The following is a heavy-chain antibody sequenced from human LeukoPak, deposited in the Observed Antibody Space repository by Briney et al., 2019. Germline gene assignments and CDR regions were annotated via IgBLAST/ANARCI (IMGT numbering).Heavy chain of an antibody. CDR3: AKDIGSYYDY. CDR1: GFTFSSNG. J-gene: IGHJ4*02. CDR2: IQYDGSKK. Sequence: GGSLRLSCVASGFTFSSNGMHCVRQAPGKGLEWVTFIQYDGSKKYYADSVKGRFTISRDNSKNTLYLEMNSLRAEDTAVYYCAKDIGSYYDYWGQGILVTVSS. V-gene: IGHV3-30*02. D-gene: IGHD3-10*01.